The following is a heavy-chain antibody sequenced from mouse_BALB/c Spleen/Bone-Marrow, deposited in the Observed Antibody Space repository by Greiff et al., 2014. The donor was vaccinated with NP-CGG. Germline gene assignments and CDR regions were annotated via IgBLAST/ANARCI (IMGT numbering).Heavy chain of an antibody. J-gene: IGHJ1*01. CDR2: INPSSGYT. V-gene: IGHV1-4*01. CDR3: ARYRYDWYFDV. Sequence: VKLMESGAELARPGASVKMSCKASGYTFTSYTMHWVKQRPGQGLEWIGYINPSSGYTNYNQKFKDKATLTADKSSSTAYMQLSGLTSEDSAVYYCARYRYDWYFDVWGAGTTVTVSS. D-gene: IGHD2-14*01. CDR1: GYTFTSYT.